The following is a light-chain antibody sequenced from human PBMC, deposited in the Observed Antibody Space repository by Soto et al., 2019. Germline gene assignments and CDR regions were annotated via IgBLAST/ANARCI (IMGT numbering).Light chain of an antibody. CDR1: QSVDNY. Sequence: EIVLTQSPATLSLSPGERATLSCRASQSVDNYLAWYQQKPGQAPRLLIYDASERATGIPARFSGSGSGTDFPPTISALEPEVFAVYYCQRGINWPSFGGGTKVEIK. CDR3: QRGINWPS. V-gene: IGKV3-11*01. CDR2: DAS. J-gene: IGKJ4*01.